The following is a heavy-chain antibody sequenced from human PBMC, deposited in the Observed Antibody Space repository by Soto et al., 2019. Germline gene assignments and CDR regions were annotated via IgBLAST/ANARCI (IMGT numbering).Heavy chain of an antibody. V-gene: IGHV3-53*01. CDR2: IYSGGYT. J-gene: IGHJ4*02. Sequence: VQLVESGGGLIQPGGSLRLSCAVSGFTVSNNYMSWVRQAPGKGLEGVSVIYSGGYTAYGDSVKGRFTISRDNSNNTIYLQKNSLGAAARAVYSGATPPGGGGYWGQGTLVTVSS. CDR1: GFTVSNNY. D-gene: IGHD3-10*01. CDR3: ATPPGGGGY.